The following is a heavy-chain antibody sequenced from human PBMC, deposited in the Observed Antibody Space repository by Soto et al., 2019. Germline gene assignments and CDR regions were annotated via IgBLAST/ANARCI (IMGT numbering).Heavy chain of an antibody. V-gene: IGHV3-74*01. CDR2: INIYGSIT. CDR3: ARERGSYSFRSDACDI. Sequence: WGSLRLSCAASGFTFSSYWMHWVRQAPGKGLVWVSRINIYGSITSYADSVKGRFTISRDNAKNTLYLQMNSLRAEDTAVYYCARERGSYSFRSDACDIWGKGKMVTVSS. J-gene: IGHJ3*02. D-gene: IGHD1-26*01. CDR1: GFTFSSYW.